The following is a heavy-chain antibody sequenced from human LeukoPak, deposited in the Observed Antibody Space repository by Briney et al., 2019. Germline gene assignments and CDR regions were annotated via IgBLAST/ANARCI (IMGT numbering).Heavy chain of an antibody. D-gene: IGHD2-15*01. CDR3: ARGSRTFGVVVVVATAGDAFDI. CDR2: IYSSGST. V-gene: IGHV4-4*07. Sequence: PSETLSLTCTVSGGSISSHYWSWIRQPAGKGLEWIGRIYSSGSTNYNPSLKSRVTMSVDTSKNQFSLKLSSVTAADTAVYYCARGSRTFGVVVVVATAGDAFDIWGQGTMVTVSS. J-gene: IGHJ3*02. CDR1: GGSISSHY.